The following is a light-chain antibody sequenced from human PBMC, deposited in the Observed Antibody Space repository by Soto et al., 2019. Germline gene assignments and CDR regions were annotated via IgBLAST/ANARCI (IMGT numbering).Light chain of an antibody. CDR2: GAS. CDR3: QQDGSSPPWT. V-gene: IGKV3-20*01. J-gene: IGKJ1*01. Sequence: EIVLTQSPGTLSLSPGERATLSCRASQSVSSSYLAWYQQKPGQAPRLLIYGASSRATGIPDRFSGSGSGTDFTLTISRLEAEDFAVYYCQQDGSSPPWTFGQGTTVEIK. CDR1: QSVSSSY.